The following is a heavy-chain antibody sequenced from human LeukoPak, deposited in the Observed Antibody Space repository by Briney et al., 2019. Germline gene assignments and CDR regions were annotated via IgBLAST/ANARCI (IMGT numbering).Heavy chain of an antibody. CDR2: IWHDGSRE. J-gene: IGHJ6*02. D-gene: IGHD5-24*01. CDR3: TKGMATNTRNCSSYFHMDV. V-gene: IGHV3-33*07. CDR1: RVTFSIYS. Sequence: GGSLRLSCEAPRVTFSIYSVCRVRQAPGKGLEWVAVIWHDGSREDHADSVKGRFTIARDNPENTLHLQMRSLRVEDTAVYNCTKGMATNTRNCSSYFHMDVWGLGTTVIVSS.